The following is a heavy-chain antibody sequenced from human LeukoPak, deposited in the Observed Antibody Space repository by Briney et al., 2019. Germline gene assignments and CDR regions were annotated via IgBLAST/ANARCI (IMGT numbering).Heavy chain of an antibody. CDR2: INHSGST. V-gene: IGHV4-34*01. CDR3: ARLSSILLWFGARHNWFDP. Sequence: SETLSLTCAVYGGSFSGYYWSWIRQPPGKGLEWIGEINHSGSTNYNPSLKSRVTISVDTSKNQFSLKLSSVTAADTAVYYCARLSSILLWFGARHNWFDPWGQGTLVTVSS. D-gene: IGHD3-10*01. J-gene: IGHJ5*02. CDR1: GGSFSGYY.